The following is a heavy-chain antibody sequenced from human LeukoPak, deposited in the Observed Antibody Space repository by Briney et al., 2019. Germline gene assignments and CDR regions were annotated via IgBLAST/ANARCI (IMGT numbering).Heavy chain of an antibody. CDR2: IYYSGST. Sequence: SETLSLTCTVSGGSISRYYWSWIRQPPGKGLEWIGYIYYSGSTNYNPSLKSRVTISVDTSKNQFSLKLSFVTAADTAVYYCARRDGDYEFDYWGQGTLVTVSS. CDR1: GGSISRYY. J-gene: IGHJ4*02. V-gene: IGHV4-59*08. CDR3: ARRDGDYEFDY. D-gene: IGHD4-17*01.